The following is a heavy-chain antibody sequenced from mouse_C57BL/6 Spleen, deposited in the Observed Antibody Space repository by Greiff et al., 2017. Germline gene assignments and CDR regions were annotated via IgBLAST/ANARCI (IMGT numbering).Heavy chain of an antibody. J-gene: IGHJ1*03. Sequence: DVQLQESGPGLVKPSQSLSLTCSVTGYSITSGYYWNWIRQFPGNKLEWMGYISYDGSNNYNPSLKNRISITRDTSKNQFFLKLNSVTTEDTATYYCARGGDYYGSGFDVWGTGTTVTVSS. CDR1: GYSITSGYY. D-gene: IGHD1-1*01. CDR3: ARGGDYYGSGFDV. V-gene: IGHV3-6*01. CDR2: ISYDGSN.